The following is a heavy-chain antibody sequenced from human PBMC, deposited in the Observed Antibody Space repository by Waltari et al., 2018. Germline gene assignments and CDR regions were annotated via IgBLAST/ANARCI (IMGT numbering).Heavy chain of an antibody. V-gene: IGHV4-59*01. D-gene: IGHD5-12*01. Sequence: QVQLQESGPGLVKPSETLSLTCTVSGGSISSYYWSWIRQPPGKGLEWIGYIYYSGSTNYNPSLKSRVTISVDTSKNQFSLKLSSVTAADTAVYYCASYIVARAFDIWGQGTMVTVSS. CDR3: ASYIVARAFDI. J-gene: IGHJ3*02. CDR1: GGSISSYY. CDR2: IYYSGST.